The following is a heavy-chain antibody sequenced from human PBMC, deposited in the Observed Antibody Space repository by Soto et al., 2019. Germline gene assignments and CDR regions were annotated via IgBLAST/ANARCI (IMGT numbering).Heavy chain of an antibody. CDR1: GFMFSRYE. D-gene: IGHD3-22*01. CDR3: ARDIDYYDSSGYQDS. CDR2: INTRGNII. J-gene: IGHJ4*02. Sequence: XGSLRLSCAASGFMFSRYEMNWVHQAPGKGLDWVSYINTRGNIIHYADSVKGRFTISRDNAENSLYLQMNSLRAEDTAVYYCARDIDYYDSSGYQDSWGQGSLVTVSS. V-gene: IGHV3-48*03.